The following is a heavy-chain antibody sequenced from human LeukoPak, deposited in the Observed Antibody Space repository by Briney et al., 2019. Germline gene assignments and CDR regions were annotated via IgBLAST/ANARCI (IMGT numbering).Heavy chain of an antibody. CDR1: GGSISSYY. D-gene: IGHD3-10*01. V-gene: IGHV4-59*01. J-gene: IGHJ5*02. Sequence: PSETLSLTCTVSGGSISSYYWSWIRQPPGKGLEWIGYIYYSGSTNYNPSLTSRFTISVDTSKNQFSLKLSSVAAADTAVYYCARVEGLWFPLDPWGQGTLVTVSS. CDR3: ARVEGLWFPLDP. CDR2: IYYSGST.